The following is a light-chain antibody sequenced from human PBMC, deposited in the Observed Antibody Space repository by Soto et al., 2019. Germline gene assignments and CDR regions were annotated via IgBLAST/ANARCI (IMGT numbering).Light chain of an antibody. CDR2: AAS. J-gene: IGKJ1*01. Sequence: DIQMTQSPSSLSASVGDRVTITCRACQGISNYLAWYQRKPGTVPKLLISAASTLQTGVPSRFSGGGSGTDFTLTISSLQPEDVATYYCQKYNSAPWTFGQGTKVDIK. CDR1: QGISNY. V-gene: IGKV1-27*01. CDR3: QKYNSAPWT.